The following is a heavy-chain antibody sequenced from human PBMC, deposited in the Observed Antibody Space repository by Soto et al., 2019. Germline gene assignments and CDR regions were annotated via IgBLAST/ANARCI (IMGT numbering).Heavy chain of an antibody. Sequence: QVQLQQWGAGLLKPSETLSLTCAAYGGSFSGYYWSWIRQPPGKGLEWIGEINHSGSKSYNPSLKSRVTISVDTSKNQFSLKLSSVTAADTAVYYCAIQVAPGVLRYPESYWGWGQGTLVTVSS. V-gene: IGHV4-34*01. CDR1: GGSFSGYY. J-gene: IGHJ4*02. CDR2: INHSGSK. D-gene: IGHD3-9*01. CDR3: AIQVAPGVLRYPESYWG.